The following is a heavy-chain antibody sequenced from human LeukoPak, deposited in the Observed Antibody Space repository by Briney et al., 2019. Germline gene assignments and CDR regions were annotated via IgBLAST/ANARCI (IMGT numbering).Heavy chain of an antibody. D-gene: IGHD5-24*01. V-gene: IGHV4-4*02. CDR1: EFTFSDYW. J-gene: IGHJ4*02. CDR3: ARGEEMATNFDY. CDR2: TYHSGST. Sequence: GSLRLSCAASEFTFSDYWMSWVRQPPGKGLEWIGETYHSGSTNYNPSLKSRVTISVDKSKNQFSLKLSSVTAADTAVYYCARGEEMATNFDYWGQGTLVTVSS.